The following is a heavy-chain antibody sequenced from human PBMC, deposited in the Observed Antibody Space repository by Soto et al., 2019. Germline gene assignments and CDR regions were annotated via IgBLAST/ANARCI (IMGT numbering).Heavy chain of an antibody. J-gene: IGHJ4*02. V-gene: IGHV1-18*01. CDR3: ARELRYFDWLSPLDY. CDR1: GYTFTSYG. Sequence: ASVKVSCKASGYTFTSYGISWVRQAPGQGLEWMGWISAYNGNTNYAQKLQGRVTMTTDTSTSTAYMELRSLRSDDTAVYYCARELRYFDWLSPLDYWGQGTLVTVSS. CDR2: ISAYNGNT. D-gene: IGHD3-9*01.